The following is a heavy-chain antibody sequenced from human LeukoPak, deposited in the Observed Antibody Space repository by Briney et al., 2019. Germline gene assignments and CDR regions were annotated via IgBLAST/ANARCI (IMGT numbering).Heavy chain of an antibody. D-gene: IGHD2-2*02. J-gene: IGHJ6*03. Sequence: GGSLRLSCAASGFTVSSNHMSWVRQAPGKGLEWVSVIYSCGSTYYADSVKGRFTISRDNSKNTLYLQMNSLRAEDTAVYYCARDPRTSCYTPYYYYYMDVWGKGTTVTVSS. V-gene: IGHV3-66*01. CDR2: IYSCGST. CDR3: ARDPRTSCYTPYYYYYMDV. CDR1: GFTVSSNH.